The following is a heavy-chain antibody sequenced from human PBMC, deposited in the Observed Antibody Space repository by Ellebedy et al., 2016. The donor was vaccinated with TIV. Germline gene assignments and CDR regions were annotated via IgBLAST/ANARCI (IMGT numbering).Heavy chain of an antibody. CDR3: ARDQDGTDDSSGYTFDY. CDR1: GGSISSSSYY. J-gene: IGHJ4*02. CDR2: INHSGST. V-gene: IGHV4-39*07. Sequence: MPSETLSLTCTVSGGSISSSSYYWSWIRQPPGKGLEWIGEINHSGSTNYNPSLKSRVTISVDTSKNQFSLKLSSVTAADTAVYYCARDQDGTDDSSGYTFDYWGQGTLVTVSS. D-gene: IGHD3-22*01.